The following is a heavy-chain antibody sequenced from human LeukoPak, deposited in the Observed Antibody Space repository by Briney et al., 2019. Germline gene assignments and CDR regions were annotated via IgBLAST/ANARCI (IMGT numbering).Heavy chain of an antibody. Sequence: PGGPLRLSCAASGFTFSSFAMSWVRQVPGKGLEWVSRVSGSGGSTYYADSVKGRLSISRDNSKNTLYLQMNNLRAEDTAVYYCARDGSGYGSFDYWGRGTLVTVSS. CDR3: ARDGSGYGSFDY. D-gene: IGHD3-22*01. CDR2: VSGSGGST. J-gene: IGHJ4*02. CDR1: GFTFSSFA. V-gene: IGHV3-23*01.